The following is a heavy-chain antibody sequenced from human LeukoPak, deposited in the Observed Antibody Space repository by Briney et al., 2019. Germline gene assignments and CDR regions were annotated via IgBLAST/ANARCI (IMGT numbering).Heavy chain of an antibody. J-gene: IGHJ4*02. CDR3: AKDLNRPD. V-gene: IGHV3-66*01. CDR2: IYSGGST. CDR1: GFTVSSNY. Sequence: TGGSLRLSCEVSGFTVSSNYMNWVRQAPGKGLGWVSVIYSGGSTHYASSVKGRFTVSRDGPKNTLYLQMNSLRVEDTAVYYCAKDLNRPDWGQGTLVTVSS.